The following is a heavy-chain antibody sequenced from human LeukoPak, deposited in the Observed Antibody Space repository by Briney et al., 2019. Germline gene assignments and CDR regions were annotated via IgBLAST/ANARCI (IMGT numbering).Heavy chain of an antibody. J-gene: IGHJ4*02. D-gene: IGHD3-9*01. CDR2: IYYSGST. CDR1: GGSISSYY. CDR3: ARVSTYYDILTGYRAEYYFDY. Sequence: SETLSLTCTVSGGSISSYYWSWIRQPPGKGLEWIGYIYYSGSTNYNPSLKSRVTISVDTSKNQFSLKLSSVTAADTAVYYCARVSTYYDILTGYRAEYYFDYGGQGTLVTVSS. V-gene: IGHV4-59*01.